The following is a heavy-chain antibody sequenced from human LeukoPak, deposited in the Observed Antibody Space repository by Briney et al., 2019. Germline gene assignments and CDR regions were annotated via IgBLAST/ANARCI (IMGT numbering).Heavy chain of an antibody. D-gene: IGHD6-19*01. V-gene: IGHV3-23*01. CDR3: AKALPSGWLHDAFDI. CDR1: EINFNNYA. CDR2: IGFGGGST. J-gene: IGHJ3*02. Sequence: GGSLRLSCAASEINFNNYAMSWVRQAPGKGLEWVSAIGFGGGSTYYADSVKGRFTISRDNSKNTLYLQMNSLRAGDTAIYYCAKALPSGWLHDAFDIWGQGTMVTVSS.